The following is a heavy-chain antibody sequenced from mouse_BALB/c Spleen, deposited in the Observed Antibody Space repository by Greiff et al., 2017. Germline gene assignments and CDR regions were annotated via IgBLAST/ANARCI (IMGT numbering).Heavy chain of an antibody. D-gene: IGHD2-12*01. Sequence: EVQGVESGGGLVKPGGSLKLSCAASGFTFSSYAMSWVRQSPEKRLEWVAEISSGGSYTYYPDTVTGRFAISRDNAKNTLYLEMSSLRSEDTAMYYCARLRRFAYWGQGTLVTVSA. CDR3: ARLRRFAY. CDR1: GFTFSSYA. J-gene: IGHJ3*01. V-gene: IGHV5-9-4*01. CDR2: ISSGGSYT.